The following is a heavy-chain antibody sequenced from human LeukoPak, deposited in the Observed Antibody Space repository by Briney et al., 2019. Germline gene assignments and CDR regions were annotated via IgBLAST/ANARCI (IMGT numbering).Heavy chain of an antibody. CDR1: GFTFSSYG. CDR2: IRYDGSNK. CDR3: AKGRDIVVVPADDY. V-gene: IGHV3-30*02. J-gene: IGHJ4*02. D-gene: IGHD2-2*01. Sequence: TGGSLRLSCAASGFTFSSYGMHWVRQAPGKGLEWVAFIRYDGSNKYYADSVKGRFTISRDNSKNTLYLQMNSLRAEDTAVYYCAKGRDIVVVPADDYWGQGTLVTVSS.